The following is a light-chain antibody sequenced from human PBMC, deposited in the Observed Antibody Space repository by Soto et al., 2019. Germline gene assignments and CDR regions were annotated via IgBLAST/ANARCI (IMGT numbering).Light chain of an antibody. V-gene: IGKV2-30*02. Sequence: DVVMTQSPISLPVTLGQPASISCRSSQSLVHSDGNTYLNWFHQRPGQSPRRLIYMVSTRDSGVPDRFSGSGSDTDFTLKISGVEAEDVGVYYCMQGTHWPPYTFGQGTKLEIK. CDR3: MQGTHWPPYT. CDR1: QSLVHSDGNTY. J-gene: IGKJ2*01. CDR2: MVS.